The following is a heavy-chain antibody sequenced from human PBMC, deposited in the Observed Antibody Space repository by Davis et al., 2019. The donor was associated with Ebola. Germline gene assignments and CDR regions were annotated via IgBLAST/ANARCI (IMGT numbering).Heavy chain of an antibody. V-gene: IGHV1-2*06. CDR1: GYTFTGNY. Sequence: AASVKVSCKASGYTFTGNYMHWVRQAPGQGLEWMGRINPNSGGTNYAQKFQGRVTMTRDTSISTAYMELSSLRSDDTAVYYCASGTTVTTGFDNWGQGTLVTVSS. CDR2: INPNSGGT. D-gene: IGHD4-17*01. J-gene: IGHJ4*02. CDR3: ASGTTVTTGFDN.